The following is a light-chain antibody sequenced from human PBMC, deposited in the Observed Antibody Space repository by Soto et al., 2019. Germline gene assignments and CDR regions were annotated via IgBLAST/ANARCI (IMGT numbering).Light chain of an antibody. CDR3: EHCGISPHT. V-gene: IGKV3-20*01. Sequence: EVVLTESPGTLTLSQGEGATNSCRASQSVGSSYLAWYQQKPGQAPRLLIYDASSRATGIPDRFSGSGSGTDFTLTISRLELVDFAVYFCEHCGISPHTFGQGTKVDI. CDR1: QSVGSSY. CDR2: DAS. J-gene: IGKJ1*01.